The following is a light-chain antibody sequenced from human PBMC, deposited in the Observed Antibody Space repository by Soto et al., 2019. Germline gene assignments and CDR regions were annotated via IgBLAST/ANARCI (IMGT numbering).Light chain of an antibody. J-gene: IGKJ1*01. CDR1: TSVSSN. Sequence: ETVMTQSPATLSVSPGETATLSCWASTSVSSNLAWYQQKPGQAPRLLIYGASTRATGIPARFSGSGSGTEFTLTISSLQSEDFAVYYCHQYSNWPPWTFGQGTKVEIK. CDR3: HQYSNWPPWT. CDR2: GAS. V-gene: IGKV3-15*01.